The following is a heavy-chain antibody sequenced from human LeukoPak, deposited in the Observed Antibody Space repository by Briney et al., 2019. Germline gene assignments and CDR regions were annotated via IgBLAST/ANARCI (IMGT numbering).Heavy chain of an antibody. CDR1: GFTFSSYS. CDR3: ARDLQRDSRGPFDY. D-gene: IGHD3-22*01. Sequence: GGSLRLSCAASGFTFSSYSMNWVRQAPGKGLEWVSSISSSSSYICYADSVKGRFTISRDNAKNSLYLQMNSLRAEDTAVYYCARDLQRDSRGPFDYWGQGTLVTVSS. CDR2: ISSSSSYI. V-gene: IGHV3-21*01. J-gene: IGHJ4*02.